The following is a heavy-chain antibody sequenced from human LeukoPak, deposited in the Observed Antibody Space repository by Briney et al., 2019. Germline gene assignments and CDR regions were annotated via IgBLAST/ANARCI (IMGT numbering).Heavy chain of an antibody. D-gene: IGHD3-10*01. CDR1: GFTFSSYE. Sequence: GGSLRLSCAASGFTFSSYEMNWVRQAPGKGLGWVSYISSSGSTIYYADSVKGRFTISRDNAKNSLYLQMNSLRAEDTAVYYCVRQYYYGSGSYFRAPDYWGQGTLVTVSS. V-gene: IGHV3-48*03. CDR2: ISSSGSTI. J-gene: IGHJ4*02. CDR3: VRQYYYGSGSYFRAPDY.